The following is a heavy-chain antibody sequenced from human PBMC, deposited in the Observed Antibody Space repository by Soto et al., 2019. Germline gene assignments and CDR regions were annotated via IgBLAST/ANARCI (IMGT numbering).Heavy chain of an antibody. CDR2: ISSSSSYI. Sequence: GGSLRLSCAASGFTFSSYSMNWVRQAPGKGLEWVSSISSSSSYIYYADSVKGRFTISRDNAKNSLYLQMNSLRAEDTAVYYCARDAEYYYDSSGYQGPYYFDYWGQGTLVTVSS. CDR3: ARDAEYYYDSSGYQGPYYFDY. J-gene: IGHJ4*02. CDR1: GFTFSSYS. D-gene: IGHD3-22*01. V-gene: IGHV3-21*01.